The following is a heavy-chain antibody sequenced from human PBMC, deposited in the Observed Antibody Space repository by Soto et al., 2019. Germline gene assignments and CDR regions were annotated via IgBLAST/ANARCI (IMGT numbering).Heavy chain of an antibody. J-gene: IGHJ3*02. CDR3: ARPEGSGDAFDI. V-gene: IGHV4-30-4*01. CDR1: GGSISSGDYY. D-gene: IGHD3-10*01. Sequence: QVQLQESGPGLVKPSQTLSLTCTVSGGSISSGDYYWSWIRQPPGKGLEWIGYIYYSGSTYYNPSLKSRVTITVDTSKNQFCLKLSSVTGEDTAVYYCARPEGSGDAFDIWGQGTMVTVSS. CDR2: IYYSGST.